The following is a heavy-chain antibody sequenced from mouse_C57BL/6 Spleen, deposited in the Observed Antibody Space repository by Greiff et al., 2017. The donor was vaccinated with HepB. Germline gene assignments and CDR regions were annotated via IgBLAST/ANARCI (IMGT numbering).Heavy chain of an antibody. Sequence: VQLQQPGAELVRPGTSVKLSCKASGYTFTSYWMHWVKQRPGQGLEWIGVIDPSDSYTNYNQKFKGKATLTVDTSSSTAYMQLSSLTSEDSAVYYCAREGDNTAWFAYWGQGTLVTVSA. D-gene: IGHD1-3*01. CDR3: AREGDNTAWFAY. CDR2: IDPSDSYT. J-gene: IGHJ3*01. V-gene: IGHV1-59*01. CDR1: GYTFTSYW.